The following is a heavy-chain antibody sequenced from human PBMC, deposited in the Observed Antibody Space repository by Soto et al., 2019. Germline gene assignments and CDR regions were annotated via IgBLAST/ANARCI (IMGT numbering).Heavy chain of an antibody. V-gene: IGHV4-59*12. Sequence: TSETLSLTCTVSGGSISNYYWNWIRQPPGKGLEWIGNIHYDGSTKYNPSLKSRGTVSVDTSKKQFSLKLSSVTAADTAVDYCERGRRDSSVFLLNCFPPGAQETLFPVP. D-gene: IGHD3-22*01. CDR1: GGSISNYY. CDR3: ERGRRDSSVFLLNCFPP. CDR2: IHYDGST. J-gene: IGHJ5*02.